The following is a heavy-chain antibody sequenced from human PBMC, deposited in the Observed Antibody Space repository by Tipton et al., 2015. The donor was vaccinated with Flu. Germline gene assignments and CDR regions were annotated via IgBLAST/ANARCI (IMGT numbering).Heavy chain of an antibody. Sequence: GLVKPSETLSLTCTVSGGSISSYYWSWIRQPPGKGLEWIGYIYCSGSTNYNPSLKSRVTISVDTSKNQFSLKLSSVTAADTAVYYCARDLWRSSYFYGMDVWGQGTTVTVSS. CDR1: GGSISSYY. D-gene: IGHD3-16*01. J-gene: IGHJ6*02. CDR3: ARDLWRSSYFYGMDV. CDR2: IYCSGST. V-gene: IGHV4-59*01.